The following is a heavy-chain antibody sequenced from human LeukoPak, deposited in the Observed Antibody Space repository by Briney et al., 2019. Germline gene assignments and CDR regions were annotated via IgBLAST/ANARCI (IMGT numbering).Heavy chain of an antibody. D-gene: IGHD1-26*01. Sequence: ASVKVSCKASGYTFTGYYMHWVRQAPGQGLEWMGWINPNSGGTNYAQKFQGWVTMTRDTSISTAYMELSRLRSDDTAVYYCARDRRELLSGMVWGEYYFGYWGQGTLVTVSS. V-gene: IGHV1-2*04. CDR1: GYTFTGYY. CDR2: INPNSGGT. J-gene: IGHJ4*02. CDR3: ARDRRELLSGMVWGEYYFGY.